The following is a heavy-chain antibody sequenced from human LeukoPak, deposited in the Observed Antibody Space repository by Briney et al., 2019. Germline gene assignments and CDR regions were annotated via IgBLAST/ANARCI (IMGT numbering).Heavy chain of an antibody. CDR1: GFTFSSYA. Sequence: GGSLRLSCTASGFTFSSYAMHWVRQAPGKGLEWVAVISYDGSNKYYADSVKGRFTISRDNSKNTLYLQMNSLRAEDTAVYYCSGYAFDIWGQGTMVTVSS. CDR3: SGYAFDI. CDR2: ISYDGSNK. D-gene: IGHD7-27*01. V-gene: IGHV3-30*04. J-gene: IGHJ3*02.